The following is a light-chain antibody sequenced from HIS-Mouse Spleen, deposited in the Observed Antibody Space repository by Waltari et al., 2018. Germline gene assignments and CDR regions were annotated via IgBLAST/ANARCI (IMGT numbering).Light chain of an antibody. CDR1: QSISSW. Sequence: DIQMTQSPSTLSASVGDRVTITCRASQSISSWLAWYQQKPGKAPKLLIYKASSSESGVPSRFSGSGSGTEFTLTISSLQPDDFATYYCKQYNSYSLTFGGGTKVEIK. CDR2: KAS. J-gene: IGKJ4*01. V-gene: IGKV1-5*03. CDR3: KQYNSYSLT.